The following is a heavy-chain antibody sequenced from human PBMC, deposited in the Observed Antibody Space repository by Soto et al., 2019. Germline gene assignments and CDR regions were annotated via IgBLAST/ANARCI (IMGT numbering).Heavy chain of an antibody. Sequence: PSETLSLTGTVSGGSISSYYWSWIRQPTGKGLEWIGYIYYSGSTNYNPSPKSRVTISVDTSKNQFSLKLSSVTAADTAVYYCARHGEYCTNGVCYPRVYYYMDVWGKGTKVTVSS. D-gene: IGHD2-8*01. CDR2: IYYSGST. CDR3: ARHGEYCTNGVCYPRVYYYMDV. V-gene: IGHV4-59*08. J-gene: IGHJ6*03. CDR1: GGSISSYY.